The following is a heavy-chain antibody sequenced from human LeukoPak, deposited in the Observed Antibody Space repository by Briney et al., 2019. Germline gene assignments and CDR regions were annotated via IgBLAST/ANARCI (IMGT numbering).Heavy chain of an antibody. Sequence: GGSLGLSCAASGFTFRNYGMGWVRQAPGKGLEWVSAISGSGDNTYYADSVRGRFTISRDNSKNTLSLQMNSLRGDDTAVYYCAKDRTGTTGADWFDPWGQGTLVTVSS. J-gene: IGHJ5*02. D-gene: IGHD1-1*01. CDR1: GFTFRNYG. CDR2: ISGSGDNT. CDR3: AKDRTGTTGADWFDP. V-gene: IGHV3-23*01.